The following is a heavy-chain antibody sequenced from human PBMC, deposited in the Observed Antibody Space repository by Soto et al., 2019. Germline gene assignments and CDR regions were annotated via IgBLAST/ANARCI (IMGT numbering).Heavy chain of an antibody. J-gene: IGHJ4*02. CDR3: ARGVYCSGGSCYSFLGHFDY. D-gene: IGHD2-15*01. CDR2: ISSNGGST. Sequence: EVQLVEAGGGLVQPGGSLRLSCAASGFTFNSYAMHWVRQAPGKGLEYVSAISSNGGSTYYANSVKGRFTISRDNSKNTLYLQMGSLRAEDMAVYYCARGVYCSGGSCYSFLGHFDYWGQGTLVTVSS. CDR1: GFTFNSYA. V-gene: IGHV3-64*01.